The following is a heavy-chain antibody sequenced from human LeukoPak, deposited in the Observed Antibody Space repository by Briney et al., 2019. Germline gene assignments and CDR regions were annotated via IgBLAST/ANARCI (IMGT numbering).Heavy chain of an antibody. CDR2: INHSGST. Sequence: PSETLSLTCAVYGGSFSGYYWSWIRQPPGKGLEWIGEINHSGSTNYSPSLKSRVTISVDTSKNQFSLKLSSVTAADTAVYYCARGGIQLRDYWGQGTLVTVSS. D-gene: IGHD5-18*01. CDR1: GGSFSGYY. J-gene: IGHJ4*02. V-gene: IGHV4-34*01. CDR3: ARGGIQLRDY.